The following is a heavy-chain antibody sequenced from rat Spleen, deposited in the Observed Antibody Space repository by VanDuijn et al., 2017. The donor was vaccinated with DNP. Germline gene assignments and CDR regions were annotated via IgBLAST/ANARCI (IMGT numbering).Heavy chain of an antibody. CDR1: GFTFNKDW. V-gene: IGHV5-31*01. D-gene: IGHD4-1*01. J-gene: IGHJ3*01. CDR3: ASGFCWFAY. CDR2: ITTGGEIT. Sequence: EVQLVESGGGLVQPGRSLTLSCVVSGFTFNKDWMTWVRQVPGKGLEWIASITTGGEITYYPDSVKGRFTISRDHATNTLYLRLNSLRSEDTAIYYCASGFCWFAYWGQGTLVTVSS.